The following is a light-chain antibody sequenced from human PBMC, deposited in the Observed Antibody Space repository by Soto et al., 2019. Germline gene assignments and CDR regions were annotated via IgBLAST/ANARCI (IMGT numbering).Light chain of an antibody. Sequence: EIVMTQSPATLSVSPGERATLSCRASQSVSSNLVWYQQRPGQAPRLLIYDASHRAAGIPARFSGSGFGTDFTLTISSLEPEDFATYYCLQDFSYPRTFGQGTKVDIK. CDR2: DAS. V-gene: IGKV3-11*01. CDR1: QSVSSN. J-gene: IGKJ1*01. CDR3: LQDFSYPRT.